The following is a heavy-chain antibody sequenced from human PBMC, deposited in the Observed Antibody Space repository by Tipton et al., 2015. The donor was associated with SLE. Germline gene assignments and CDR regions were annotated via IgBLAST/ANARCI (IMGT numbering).Heavy chain of an antibody. Sequence: GLVKPSETLSLTCTVSGGSISSYFWTWIRQPPGKGLEWIGHIFYTGSTRYNPSLKSRVTISVDTSKNQFSLKLSSVTAADTAVYYCARGYCSSTSCYTEADWYFDLWGRGTLVTVSS. J-gene: IGHJ2*01. V-gene: IGHV4-59*08. CDR3: ARGYCSSTSCYTEADWYFDL. CDR1: GGSISSYF. D-gene: IGHD2-2*02. CDR2: IFYTGST.